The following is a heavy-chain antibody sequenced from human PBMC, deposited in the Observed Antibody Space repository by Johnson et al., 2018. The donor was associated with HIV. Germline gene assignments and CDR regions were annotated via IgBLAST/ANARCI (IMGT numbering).Heavy chain of an antibody. Sequence: EVQLVESGGGVVQPGRSLRLSCAASGFTFSSYAMTWVRQAPGKGLEWVSSISGNGGTTYYADSVKGRFTISRDNSKNTLYLQMNSLRVEDTAMYYCARGPILEWLSGDGFDMWGQGTMVTV. J-gene: IGHJ3*02. V-gene: IGHV3-23*04. CDR3: ARGPILEWLSGDGFDM. CDR2: ISGNGGTT. D-gene: IGHD3-3*01. CDR1: GFTFSSYA.